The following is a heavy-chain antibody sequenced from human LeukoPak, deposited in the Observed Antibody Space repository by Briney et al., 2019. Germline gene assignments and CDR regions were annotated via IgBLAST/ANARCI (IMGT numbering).Heavy chain of an antibody. V-gene: IGHV4-4*07. CDR3: ARHGYTASHFLPDY. J-gene: IGHJ4*02. Sequence: SETLSLTCTVSTGSINSYDWGWVRQPAGRGLEWIGRIYTTGRADYDPSLQSRVAMSIDTSQKQFSLILKSVTAADTATYFCARHGYTASHFLPDYWSQGTPVTVSS. D-gene: IGHD2-21*02. CDR2: IYTTGRA. CDR1: TGSINSYD.